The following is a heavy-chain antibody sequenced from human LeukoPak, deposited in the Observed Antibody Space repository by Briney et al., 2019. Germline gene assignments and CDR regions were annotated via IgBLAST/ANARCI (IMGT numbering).Heavy chain of an antibody. V-gene: IGHV3-48*01. CDR1: GFTFSSYS. D-gene: IGHD2-21*01. CDR3: ARDSRHYYSGAFDI. J-gene: IGHJ3*02. Sequence: GGSLRLSCAASGFTFSSYSMNWVRQAPGKGLEWVSYISSSSSTIYYADSVKGRFTISRDNAKNSLYLQMNSLRAEDTAVNYCARDSRHYYSGAFDIWGQGTMVTVSS. CDR2: ISSSSSTI.